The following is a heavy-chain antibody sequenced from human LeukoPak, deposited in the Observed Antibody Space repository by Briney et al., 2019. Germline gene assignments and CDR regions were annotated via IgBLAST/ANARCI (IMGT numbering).Heavy chain of an antibody. J-gene: IGHJ6*03. V-gene: IGHV3-74*01. CDR1: GFTFNSFW. CDR2: INSDGIRT. Sequence: GGSLRLSCAASGFTFNSFWMYWVCQVPGKGLLWVARINSDGIRTSHADSVQGRFTISRDNANNTLYLQMNSLRVEDTAVYYCARGGSGSGYHYYYYYMDVWGKGTTVTISS. D-gene: IGHD3-22*01. CDR3: ARGGSGSGYHYYYYYMDV.